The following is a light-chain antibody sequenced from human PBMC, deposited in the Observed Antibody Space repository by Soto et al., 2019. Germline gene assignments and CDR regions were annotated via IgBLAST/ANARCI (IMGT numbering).Light chain of an antibody. CDR3: QQSYSTPWT. CDR1: QTIRKS. J-gene: IGKJ1*01. Sequence: DIPLTQSPSSLSASILERVTIXWQASQTIRKSLNWYQQKAETAPKLLIFSASSLQSGVPSRFSASGSGTEFTLTISSLQPEDFATYHCQQSYSTPWTFGQGTKVDIK. V-gene: IGKV1-39*01. CDR2: SAS.